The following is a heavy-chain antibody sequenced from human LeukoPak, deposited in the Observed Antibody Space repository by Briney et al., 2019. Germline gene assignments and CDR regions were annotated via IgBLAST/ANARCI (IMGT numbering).Heavy chain of an antibody. J-gene: IGHJ4*02. Sequence: GGSLRLSCAASGFTFSTYSMNWVRQAPGKGLEWVAVISYDGSNKYYADSVKGRFTISRDNSKNTLYLQMNSLRAEDTAVYYCARSVWELPDYWGQGTLVTVSS. CDR3: ARSVWELPDY. CDR1: GFTFSTYS. D-gene: IGHD1-26*01. V-gene: IGHV3-30*03. CDR2: ISYDGSNK.